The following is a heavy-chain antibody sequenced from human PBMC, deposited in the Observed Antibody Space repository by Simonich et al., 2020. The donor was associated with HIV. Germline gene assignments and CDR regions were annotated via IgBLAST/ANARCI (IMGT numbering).Heavy chain of an antibody. J-gene: IGHJ4*02. CDR2: IRGRGGST. D-gene: IGHD3-3*01. CDR3: AKDRYYNFWSGYYDY. V-gene: IGHV3-23*01. Sequence: EVQLLESGGGLVQPGGSLRLSCAASGFTFSSYAMSWVRQAPGKGLEWVSAIRGRGGSTYYADSVKGRFTISRDNSKNTLYLQMNSLRAEDTAVYYCAKDRYYNFWSGYYDYWGQGTLVTVSS. CDR1: GFTFSSYA.